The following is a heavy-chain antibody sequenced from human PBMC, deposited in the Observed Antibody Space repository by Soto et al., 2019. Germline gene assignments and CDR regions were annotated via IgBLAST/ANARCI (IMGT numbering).Heavy chain of an antibody. CDR2: FDPEDGET. Sequence: ASVKVSCKVSGYTLTELSMHWVRQAPGKGLEWMGGFDPEDGETIYAQKFQGRVTMTEETSTDTAYMELSSLRSEDTAVYYCATDRGRFYYYGSGTLWSYWGQGTLVTVSS. V-gene: IGHV1-24*01. D-gene: IGHD3-10*01. CDR1: GYTLTELS. CDR3: ATDRGRFYYYGSGTLWSY. J-gene: IGHJ4*02.